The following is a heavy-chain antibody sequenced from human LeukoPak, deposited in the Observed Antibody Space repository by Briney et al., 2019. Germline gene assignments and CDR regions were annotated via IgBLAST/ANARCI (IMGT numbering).Heavy chain of an antibody. Sequence: SETRSLTCTLAAGSISSYYCTWIRQPAGKGREWIGRISTTGSTNYKPTLNSRVTMSVDTSKNQFSLELSTLTAEDTAVYYCARQIGVAGNAGFGYWGQGTMVTISS. CDR3: ARQIGVAGNAGFGY. D-gene: IGHD6-19*01. CDR2: ISTTGST. J-gene: IGHJ4*02. V-gene: IGHV4-4*07. CDR1: AGSISSYY.